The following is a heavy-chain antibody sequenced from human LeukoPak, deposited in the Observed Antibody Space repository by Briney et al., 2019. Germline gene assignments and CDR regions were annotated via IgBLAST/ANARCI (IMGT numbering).Heavy chain of an antibody. D-gene: IGHD3-16*01. CDR1: GFTFSTFA. J-gene: IGHJ4*02. CDR3: VKDLGLILRDPLNFEY. V-gene: IGHV3-64D*06. CDR2: VSSNGGST. Sequence: GGSLRLSCSVSGFTFSTFAMHWVRQAPGKGLEYDSGVSSNGGSTYYGDSVKGRFTISRDNFQSTLYLQMSSLRPEDTAMYFCVKDLGLILRDPLNFEYWGRGTPVTVSS.